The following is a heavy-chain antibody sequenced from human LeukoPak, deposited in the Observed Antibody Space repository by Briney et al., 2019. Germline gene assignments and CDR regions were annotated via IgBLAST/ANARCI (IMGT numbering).Heavy chain of an antibody. CDR3: ARVKLTYYYDSSGYCDY. D-gene: IGHD3-22*01. CDR1: GYSVSSGYY. Sequence: SETLSLTCTVSGYSVSSGYYWGWIRQPPGKGLEWIGSIYHSGSTYYNPSLKSRVTISVDTSKNQFSLKLSSVTAADTAVYYCARVKLTYYYDSSGYCDYWGQGTLVTASS. J-gene: IGHJ4*02. V-gene: IGHV4-38-2*02. CDR2: IYHSGST.